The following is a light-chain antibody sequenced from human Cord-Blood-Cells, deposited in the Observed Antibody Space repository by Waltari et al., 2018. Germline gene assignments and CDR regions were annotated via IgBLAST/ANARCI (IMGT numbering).Light chain of an antibody. Sequence: EIVLTQSPATLSLSPGERATLSCRASQSVSSYLAWYQQKPGQAPRLLIYDASNRATGIPARFRGSGSGTDFTLTISSLEPEDCAVYYCQQRSNWPPLTFGGGTKVEIK. CDR1: QSVSSY. V-gene: IGKV3-11*01. CDR2: DAS. CDR3: QQRSNWPPLT. J-gene: IGKJ4*01.